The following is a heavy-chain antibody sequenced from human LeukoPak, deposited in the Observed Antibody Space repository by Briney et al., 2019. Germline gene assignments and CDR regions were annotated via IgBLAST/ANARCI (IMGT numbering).Heavy chain of an antibody. Sequence: GASVKVSCKASGYTFTGYYMHWVRQAPGQGLEWMGWINPNSGGTNYAQKFQGRVTMTRDTSISTAYMELSRLRSDDTAVYYCARVREWLVQASFYFDYWGQGTLVTVSS. V-gene: IGHV1-2*02. J-gene: IGHJ4*02. CDR3: ARVREWLVQASFYFDY. CDR1: GYTFTGYY. D-gene: IGHD6-19*01. CDR2: INPNSGGT.